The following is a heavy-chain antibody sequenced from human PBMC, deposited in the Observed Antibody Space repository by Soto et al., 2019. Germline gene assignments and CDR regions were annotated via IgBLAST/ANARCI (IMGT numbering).Heavy chain of an antibody. CDR3: ARWDDYGASDQYHFDH. CDR2: VIPLFGTP. D-gene: IGHD4-17*01. V-gene: IGHV1-69*13. CDR1: GDTFTKYG. Sequence: SVKVSCKASGDTFTKYGISWVRQAPGQGLEWMGGVIPLFGTPNYAQRFQDRVTITADPSTTTAYLELRSLRPDDAALYYCARWDDYGASDQYHFDHWGQGTLVTVSS. J-gene: IGHJ4*02.